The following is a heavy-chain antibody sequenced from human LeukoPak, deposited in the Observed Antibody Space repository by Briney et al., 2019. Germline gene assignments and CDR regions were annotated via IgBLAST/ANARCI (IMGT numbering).Heavy chain of an antibody. J-gene: IGHJ4*02. CDR2: IYYSGTTNSGST. V-gene: IGHV4-59*08. D-gene: IGHD2-15*01. CDR3: ARHCLGSCYDY. Sequence: PSETLSLTCTVSGGSIRSDYWSWILQPPGKGLEWIGYIYYSGTTNSGSTNYNPSLKSRVTISLDTPKTQFSLKLSSVTAADTAVYYCARHCLGSCYDYWGQGTLVTVSS. CDR1: GGSIRSDY.